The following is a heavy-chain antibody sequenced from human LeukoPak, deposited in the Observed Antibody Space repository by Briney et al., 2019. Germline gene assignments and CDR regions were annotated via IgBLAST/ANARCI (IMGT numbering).Heavy chain of an antibody. CDR2: ISSSGSTI. Sequence: GGSLRLSCAASGFTFSDYYMSWIRQAPGKGLEWVSYISSSGSTIYYADSVKGRFTISRDNAKNSLYLQMNSLRAEDTAVYYCARVQYYYGSGSYYNLAFDIWGQGTMVTVSS. J-gene: IGHJ3*02. CDR1: GFTFSDYY. V-gene: IGHV3-11*01. D-gene: IGHD3-10*01. CDR3: ARVQYYYGSGSYYNLAFDI.